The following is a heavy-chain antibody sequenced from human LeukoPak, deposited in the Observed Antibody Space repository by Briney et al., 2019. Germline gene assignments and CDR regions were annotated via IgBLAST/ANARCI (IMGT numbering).Heavy chain of an antibody. J-gene: IGHJ4*02. D-gene: IGHD6-19*01. CDR3: ARGGPGYSSFL. Sequence: SETLSLTCAVYGGSFSVYYWSWIRQPPGKGLEYIGEINHSGSTNYNPSLKSRVTISADTSKNQFSLILRSVTAADTAVYYCARGGPGYSSFLWGQGTLSASPQ. CDR2: INHSGST. CDR1: GGSFSVYY. V-gene: IGHV4-34*01.